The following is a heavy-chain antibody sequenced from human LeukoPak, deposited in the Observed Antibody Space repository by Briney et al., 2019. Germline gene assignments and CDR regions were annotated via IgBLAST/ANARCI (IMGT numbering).Heavy chain of an antibody. CDR3: ARLKSARGIAVAGTGWFDP. J-gene: IGHJ5*02. Sequence: ASVKVSCKASGYTFTSYDINWVRQAPGQGLEWMGWISAYNGNTNYAQKLQGRVTMTTDTSTSTAYMELRSLRSDDTAVYYCARLKSARGIAVAGTGWFDPWGQGTLVTVSS. D-gene: IGHD6-19*01. V-gene: IGHV1-18*01. CDR2: ISAYNGNT. CDR1: GYTFTSYD.